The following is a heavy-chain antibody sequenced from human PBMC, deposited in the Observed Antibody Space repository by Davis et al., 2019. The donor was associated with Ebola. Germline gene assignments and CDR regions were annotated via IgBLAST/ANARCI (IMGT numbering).Heavy chain of an antibody. J-gene: IGHJ4*02. V-gene: IGHV4-34*01. CDR3: ARLDYDSSGSLDY. Sequence: SETLSLTCAVYGGSFSGYYWSWIRQPPGKGLEWIGEINHSGSTNYNPSLKSRVTISVDTSKNQFSLKLSSVTAADTAVYYCARLDYDSSGSLDYWGQGTLVTVSS. CDR1: GGSFSGYY. D-gene: IGHD3-22*01. CDR2: INHSGST.